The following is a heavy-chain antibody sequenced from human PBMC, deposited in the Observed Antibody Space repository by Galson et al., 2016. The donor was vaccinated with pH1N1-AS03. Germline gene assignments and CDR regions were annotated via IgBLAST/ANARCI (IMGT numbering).Heavy chain of an antibody. CDR2: IDPDHDGGT. J-gene: IGHJ5*01. CDR1: GYTFTAYY. D-gene: IGHD3-16*01. Sequence: SVKVSCKASGYTFTAYYIHWVRQAPGQGLEWSGWIDPDHDGGTRYAQKFQGRVTMARDTSITTVYMEVTRLTSDDTAVYYCARILRGKGGLDSWGQGTLVTVTS. V-gene: IGHV1-2*02. CDR3: ARILRGKGGLDS.